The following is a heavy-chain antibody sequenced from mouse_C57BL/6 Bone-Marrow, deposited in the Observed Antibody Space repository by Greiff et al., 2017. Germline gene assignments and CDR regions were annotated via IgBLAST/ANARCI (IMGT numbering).Heavy chain of an antibody. V-gene: IGHV1-22*01. J-gene: IGHJ3*01. D-gene: IGHD2-4*01. CDR1: GYTFTDYN. CDR2: INPNNGGT. Sequence: VQLKESGPELVKPGASVKMSCKASGYTFTDYNMHWVKQSHGKSLEWIGYINPNNGGTSYNQKFKGKATLTVNKSSSTASMELRSLTSEDAAVYYCARVLYDDLFAYWGQGTLVTVSA. CDR3: ARVLYDDLFAY.